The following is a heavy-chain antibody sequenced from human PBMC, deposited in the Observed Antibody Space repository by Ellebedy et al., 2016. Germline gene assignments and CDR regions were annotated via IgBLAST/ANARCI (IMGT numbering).Heavy chain of an antibody. V-gene: IGHV3-48*02. Sequence: GESLKISCAASGFIFSRYNMQWVRQAPGKGLDWVSYISSSGDTIFYADSVKGRFTTSRDSATNSLYLQMNSLRDEDTAVYYCAREGSGFDPWGRGTLVTVSS. CDR2: ISSSGDTI. CDR3: AREGSGFDP. CDR1: GFIFSRYN. J-gene: IGHJ5*02.